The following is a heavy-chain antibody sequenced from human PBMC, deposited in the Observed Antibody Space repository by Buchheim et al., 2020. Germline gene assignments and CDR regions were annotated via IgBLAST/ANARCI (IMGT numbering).Heavy chain of an antibody. CDR1: GTFITTYF. D-gene: IGHD4-17*01. J-gene: IGHJ4*02. CDR3: AALLDGPDSFPY. Sequence: QVQLQESGPGLVKPSETLSLTCTVSGTFITTYFWSWIRQPPGKGLEWIGYVHHSEGTKYNPSLRSRVTMSLDMSERQFSLKLNSVTAGDTAVYYCAALLDGPDSFPYWGQGTL. CDR2: VHHSEGT. V-gene: IGHV4-59*01.